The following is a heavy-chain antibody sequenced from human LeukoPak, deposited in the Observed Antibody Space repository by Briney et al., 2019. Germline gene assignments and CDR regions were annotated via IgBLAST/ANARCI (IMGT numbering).Heavy chain of an antibody. CDR2: FYYSGGT. D-gene: IGHD1-26*01. J-gene: IGHJ4*02. CDR3: ARRGGGSYFDY. CDR1: GGSINIISYY. Sequence: AETLSLTCTVSGGSINIISYYWGWIRRPPGKGLEWIGSFYYSGGTYYNPSLKSRVTMSVDTSKNQFYLKLSSVTAADTAVYYCARRGGGSYFDYWGQGALVTVSS. V-gene: IGHV4-39*01.